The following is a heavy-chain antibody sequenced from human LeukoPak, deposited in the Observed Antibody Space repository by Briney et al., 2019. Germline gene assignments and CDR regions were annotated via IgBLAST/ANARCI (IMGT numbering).Heavy chain of an antibody. CDR1: GFTFTDYA. V-gene: IGHV3-23*01. D-gene: IGHD6-19*01. Sequence: PGGSLRLSCAASGFTFTDYAMGWVRQAPGQGLEWASTISASGSTTYYADSVRGRFTISRDNSKNTLSLQMSSLRAEDTAVYYCAKARTPDNSGFDYWGQGTLVAVSS. CDR3: AKARTPDNSGFDY. J-gene: IGHJ4*02. CDR2: ISASGSTT.